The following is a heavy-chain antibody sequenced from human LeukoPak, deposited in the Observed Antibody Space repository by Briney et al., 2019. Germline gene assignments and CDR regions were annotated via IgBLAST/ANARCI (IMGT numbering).Heavy chain of an antibody. D-gene: IGHD3-10*01. CDR2: IKEDGSDK. J-gene: IGHJ4*02. V-gene: IGHV3-7*04. CDR1: GFTFSNYW. Sequence: GGSLRLSCAASGFTFSNYWMSWVRQAPGKGLEWVAKIKEDGSDKYYVDSLKGRFTISRDNAKNSLYLETNSLRAEDTAVYYCARDFAFRLDYWGQGTLLTVSS. CDR3: ARDFAFRLDY.